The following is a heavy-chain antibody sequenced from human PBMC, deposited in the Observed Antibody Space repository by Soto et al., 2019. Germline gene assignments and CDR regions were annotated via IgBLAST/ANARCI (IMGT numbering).Heavy chain of an antibody. D-gene: IGHD1-26*01. J-gene: IGHJ4*02. V-gene: IGHV1-18*04. CDR1: GYTFTSYY. CDR2: ISAYNGNT. CDR3: ARVPTYSGSYRGLYYFDY. Sequence: GASVKVSCKASGYTFTSYYMHWVRQAPGQGLEWMGWISAYNGNTNYAQKLQGRVTMTTDTSTSTAYMELRSLRSDDTAVYYCARVPTYSGSYRGLYYFDYWGQGTLVTVSS.